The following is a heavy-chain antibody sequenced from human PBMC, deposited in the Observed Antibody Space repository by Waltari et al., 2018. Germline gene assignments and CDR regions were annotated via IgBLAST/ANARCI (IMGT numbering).Heavy chain of an antibody. Sequence: EVQLVETGGGLIQPGGSLRLSCAASGFTVSSNYMSWVRQAPGKGLEWVSVIYSGGSTYYAESVKGRFTISRDNSKNTLYLQMNSLRAEDTAMYYCARDPPPPTYYYDSSGSQGSDYWGQGPLVTVS. CDR2: IYSGGST. J-gene: IGHJ4*02. D-gene: IGHD3-22*01. CDR1: GFTVSSNY. CDR3: ARDPPPPTYYYDSSGSQGSDY. V-gene: IGHV3-53*02.